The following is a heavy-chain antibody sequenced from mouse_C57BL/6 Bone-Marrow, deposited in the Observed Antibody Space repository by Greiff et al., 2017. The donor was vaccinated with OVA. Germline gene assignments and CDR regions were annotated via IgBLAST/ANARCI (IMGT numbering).Heavy chain of an antibody. CDR3: ARGGDDDCVAY. V-gene: IGHV1-52*01. D-gene: IGHD2-13*01. CDR2: IVPSDSET. Sequence: QVQLQQPGAELVRPGSSVKLSCKASGYTFTRYWMHWVKQRPIQGLEWIGNIVPSDSETHYNQKFKDKATLTVDTSSSTAYLQRSSLTSEDAAVYDCARGGDDDCVAYWGQGTLVTVSA. J-gene: IGHJ3*01. CDR1: GYTFTRYW.